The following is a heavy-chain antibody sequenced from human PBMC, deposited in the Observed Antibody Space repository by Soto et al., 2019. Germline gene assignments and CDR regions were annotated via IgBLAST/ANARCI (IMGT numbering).Heavy chain of an antibody. Sequence: SQTLSLTCAISGDSVSSNSAAWNWIRQSPSRGLEWLGRTYYRSKWYNDYAVSVKSRITINPDTSKNQFSLQLNSVTPEDTAVYYCARDLMISGWYLNYYGMDVWGQGTTVTVSS. CDR3: ARDLMISGWYLNYYGMDV. CDR2: TYYRSKWYN. D-gene: IGHD6-19*01. J-gene: IGHJ6*02. V-gene: IGHV6-1*01. CDR1: GDSVSSNSAA.